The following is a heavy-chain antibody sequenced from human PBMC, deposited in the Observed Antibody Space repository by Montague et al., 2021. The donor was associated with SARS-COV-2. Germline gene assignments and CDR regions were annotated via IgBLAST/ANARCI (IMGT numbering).Heavy chain of an antibody. V-gene: IGHV4-34*01. CDR3: ARGADYDFWSGYLRYKWFDP. J-gene: IGHJ5*02. CDR2: INHSGNT. Sequence: SETLSLTCAVYGGSLSGYYQAWIRQTPGKGLEWIGEINHSGNTNYNPSLKSRLTISVDTSKKQFSLKLSSVTTADTAVYYCARGADYDFWSGYLRYKWFDPWGLGTPVTVSS. CDR1: GGSLSGYY. D-gene: IGHD3-3*01.